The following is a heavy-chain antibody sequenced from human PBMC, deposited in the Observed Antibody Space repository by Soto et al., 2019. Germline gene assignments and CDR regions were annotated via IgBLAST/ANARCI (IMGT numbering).Heavy chain of an antibody. D-gene: IGHD2-21*02. CDR3: ARDGWVTTNRFDP. V-gene: IGHV1-3*01. J-gene: IGHJ5*02. Sequence: QVQLVQSGAEVKKPGASVKLSCKASGFTFSSNAMHWVRQAPGQRLEWMGWIDAANGNIKYSEKFQGRVTITGDTSTSTAYMEFSSLRSEDTAVYYCARDGWVTTNRFDPWGHGTLVIVSS. CDR2: IDAANGNI. CDR1: GFTFSSNA.